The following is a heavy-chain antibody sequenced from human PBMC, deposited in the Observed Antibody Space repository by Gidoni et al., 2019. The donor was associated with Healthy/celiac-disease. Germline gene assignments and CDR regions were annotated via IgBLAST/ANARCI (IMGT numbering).Heavy chain of an antibody. CDR3: ARHIHWGDGYNTISFDY. D-gene: IGHD5-12*01. Sequence: EVQLVQSGAEVNKPGASLKISCKGSGYSFNRYWIGWVRQMPVKGLEGMGIIYPGDSDTRYSPSFQGQVTISADKSISTAYLQWSSLKASDTAMYYCARHIHWGDGYNTISFDYWGQGTLVTVSS. J-gene: IGHJ4*02. CDR1: GYSFNRYW. V-gene: IGHV5-51*01. CDR2: IYPGDSDT.